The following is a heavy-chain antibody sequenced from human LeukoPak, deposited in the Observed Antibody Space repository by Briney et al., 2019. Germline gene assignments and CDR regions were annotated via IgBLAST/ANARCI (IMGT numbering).Heavy chain of an antibody. CDR2: IIPIFGTA. D-gene: IGHD6-6*01. J-gene: IGHJ6*03. V-gene: IGHV1-69*05. CDR3: ARGVAARDYYYYYMDV. Sequence: GASVKVSCKASGGTFSSCAISWVRQAPGQGLEWMGGIIPIFGTANYAQKFQGRVTITTDESTSTAYMELSSLRSEDTAVYYCARGVAARDYYYYYMDVWGKGTTVTVSS. CDR1: GGTFSSCA.